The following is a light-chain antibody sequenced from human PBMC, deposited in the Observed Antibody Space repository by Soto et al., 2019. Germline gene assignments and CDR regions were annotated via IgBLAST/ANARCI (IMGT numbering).Light chain of an antibody. CDR3: QQYRTPSQT. CDR1: QTIGSSY. Sequence: EIVLTQSPGTLSLSPGESATLSCRASQTIGSSYLAWYQQRPGQAPRLLIYGGANRATGIPDRFSATGSETDFTLAISRLEPEDFAVYYCQQYRTPSQTFGQGTKVDIK. CDR2: GGA. V-gene: IGKV3-20*01. J-gene: IGKJ1*01.